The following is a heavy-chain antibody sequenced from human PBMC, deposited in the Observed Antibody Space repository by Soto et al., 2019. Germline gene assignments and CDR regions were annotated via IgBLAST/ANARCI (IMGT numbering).Heavy chain of an antibody. CDR1: WFSLNTRDVG. Sequence: QITLNESGPALVKPTQTLTLTCTFSWFSLNTRDVGVGWIRQPPGKALEWLGVVYWDDDKTNSPSLKSKRTITKDAPTNQVVLRMTKSEPVDTATYYCAPCRGGVASFWGQGTLVTVSS. CDR2: VYWDDDK. D-gene: IGHD3-16*01. J-gene: IGHJ4*02. V-gene: IGHV2-5*02. CDR3: APCRGGVASF.